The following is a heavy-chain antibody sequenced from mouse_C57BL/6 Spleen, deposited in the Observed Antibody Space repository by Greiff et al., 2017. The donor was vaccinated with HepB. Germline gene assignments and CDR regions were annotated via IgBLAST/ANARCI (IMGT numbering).Heavy chain of an antibody. CDR2: IRNKANGYTT. CDR1: GFTFTDYY. CDR3: ARYNRREGFAY. J-gene: IGHJ3*01. V-gene: IGHV7-3*01. Sequence: EVHLVESGGGLVQPGGSLSLSCAASGFTFTDYYMSWVRQPPGKALEWLGFIRNKANGYTTEYSASVKGRFTISRDNSQSILYLQMNALRAEDSATYYCARYNRREGFAYWGQGTLVTVSA.